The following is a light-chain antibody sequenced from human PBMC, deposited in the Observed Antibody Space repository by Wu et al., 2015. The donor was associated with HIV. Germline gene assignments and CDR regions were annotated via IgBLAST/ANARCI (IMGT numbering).Light chain of an antibody. Sequence: EIVMTQSPATLSVSPGERATLSCRASQSVSSNLAWYQQKPGQAPRLLIYGASTRATGIPARFSGSGSGTEFTLTISSMQSEDFAVYYCQQFGDWPLTFGQGTRLDIK. CDR1: QSVSSN. V-gene: IGKV3-15*01. CDR2: GAS. CDR3: QQFGDWPLT. J-gene: IGKJ5*01.